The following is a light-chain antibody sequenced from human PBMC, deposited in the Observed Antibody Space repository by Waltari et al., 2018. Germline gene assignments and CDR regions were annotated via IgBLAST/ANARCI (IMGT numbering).Light chain of an antibody. V-gene: IGLV2-14*03. CDR3: SSYTSSSTWV. Sequence: QSALTQPASVSGSPGQSITISCTGTSSDVGGYTYVSWYQQHPDNAPKLMIYDVTTRPSGVSNRFSGSKSVNTASLTISGLQAEDEADYYCSSYTSSSTWVFGGGTKLTVL. CDR2: DVT. J-gene: IGLJ3*02. CDR1: SSDVGGYTY.